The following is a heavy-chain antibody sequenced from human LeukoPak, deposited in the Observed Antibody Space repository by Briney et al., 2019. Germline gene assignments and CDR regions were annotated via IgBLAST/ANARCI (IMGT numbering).Heavy chain of an antibody. CDR2: TSSDLNVK. CDR1: GFTFTSYW. V-gene: IGHV3-30*03. J-gene: IGHJ4*02. CDR3: AREGYYGSGSPPSLYFDY. D-gene: IGHD3-10*01. Sequence: GGSLRLSCAASGFTFTSYWMNWVRQAPGKGLEWVAVTSSDLNVKLYADSVKGRFTISRDNSRSTLYLQMNSLRPEDTAIYYCAREGYYGSGSPPSLYFDYWGQGTLVTVSS.